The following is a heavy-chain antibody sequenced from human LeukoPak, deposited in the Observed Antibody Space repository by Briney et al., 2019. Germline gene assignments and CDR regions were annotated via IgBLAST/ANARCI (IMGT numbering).Heavy chain of an antibody. CDR1: GGSISSYY. D-gene: IGHD6-19*01. V-gene: IGHV4-59*01. J-gene: IGHJ4*02. CDR2: IYYSGST. Sequence: SETLSLTCTVSGGSISSYYWSWIRQPPGKGLEWIGYIYYSGSTNYNPSLKSRVTISVDTSKNQFSLKLSSVTAADTAVYYCARGGSSGRYDYWGQGTLVTVSS. CDR3: ARGGSSGRYDY.